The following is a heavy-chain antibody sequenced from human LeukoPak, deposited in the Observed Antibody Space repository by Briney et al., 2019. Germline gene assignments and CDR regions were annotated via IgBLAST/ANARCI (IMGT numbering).Heavy chain of an antibody. J-gene: IGHJ4*02. CDR2: ISSSSSTI. Sequence: GGSLRLSCAASGFTVSSYSMNWVRQAPGKGLEWVSYISSSSSTIYYADSVKGRFTISRDNAKNSLYLQMNSLRAEDTAVYYCARDELGMNGDYWGQGTLVTVSS. V-gene: IGHV3-48*04. CDR1: GFTVSSYS. D-gene: IGHD7-27*01. CDR3: ARDELGMNGDY.